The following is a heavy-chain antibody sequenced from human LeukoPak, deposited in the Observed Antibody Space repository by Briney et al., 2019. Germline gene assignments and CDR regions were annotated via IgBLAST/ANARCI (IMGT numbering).Heavy chain of an antibody. J-gene: IGHJ3*02. Sequence: GASVKVSCKASGYTFTGYYMHWVRQAPGQGLEWMGIINPNDGSTTYEQKFQGRVTMTRDLSTSTVFMEVSSLRSEDTAVYYCAREEARVLNEAFDIWGQGTMVTVSS. CDR1: GYTFTGYY. CDR2: INPNDGST. V-gene: IGHV1-46*01. CDR3: AREEARVLNEAFDI. D-gene: IGHD4/OR15-4a*01.